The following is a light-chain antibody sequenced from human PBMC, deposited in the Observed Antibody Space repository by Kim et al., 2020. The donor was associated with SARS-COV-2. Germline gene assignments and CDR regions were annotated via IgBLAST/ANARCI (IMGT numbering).Light chain of an antibody. CDR1: SSNIGRNY. CDR3: ATWDDSLSGRV. CDR2: TNN. V-gene: IGLV1-47*02. Sequence: QSALTQPPSASGTPGQRVTISCSGSSSNIGRNYVMWYQQLPGTAPKLLIFTNNQRPSGVPDRFSGSKSGTSASLAISGLRSEDEADYYCATWDDSLSGRVFGGGTQLTV. J-gene: IGLJ2*01.